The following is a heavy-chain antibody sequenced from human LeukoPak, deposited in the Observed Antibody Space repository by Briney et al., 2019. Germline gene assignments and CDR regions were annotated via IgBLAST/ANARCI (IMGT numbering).Heavy chain of an antibody. D-gene: IGHD6-19*01. CDR2: ISSSSSTI. CDR1: GFTFSAYS. V-gene: IGHV3-48*04. CDR3: ARGSGWLIDY. J-gene: IGHJ4*02. Sequence: HSGGSLRLSCAVSGFTFSAYSMNWVRQAPGKGLEWVSYISSSSSTIYYADSVKGRFTISRDDAKSSLSLQMSSLRAEDTAVYYCARGSGWLIDYWGQGTLVTVSS.